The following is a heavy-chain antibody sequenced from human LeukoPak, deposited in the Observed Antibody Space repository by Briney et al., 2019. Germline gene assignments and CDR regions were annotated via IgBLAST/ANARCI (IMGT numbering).Heavy chain of an antibody. CDR3: ASSGPYSSGWYAFDI. CDR2: ISGSGGST. V-gene: IGHV3-23*01. CDR1: GFTFGSYA. D-gene: IGHD6-19*01. J-gene: IGHJ3*02. Sequence: PGGSLRLSCAASGFTFGSYAMSWVRQAPGKGLEWVSAISGSGGSTYYADSVKGRFTISRDNSKNTLYLQMNSLRAEDTAVYYCASSGPYSSGWYAFDIWGQGTMVIVSS.